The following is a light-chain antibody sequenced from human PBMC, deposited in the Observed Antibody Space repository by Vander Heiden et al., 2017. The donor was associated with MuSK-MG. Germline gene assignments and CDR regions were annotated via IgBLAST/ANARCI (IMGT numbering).Light chain of an antibody. CDR2: KAS. V-gene: IGKV1-5*03. CDR3: QKDSNHPRT. J-gene: IGKJ1*01. CDR1: QSISSW. Sequence: DLQMPQSPSTLSASVGDRVTITCRARQSISSWLAWYQKKPGKAPKLLIDKASSLESGVPSSCSGRGSGTEFTLTISSLQHDDFATYYRQKDSNHPRTFGQGTKVEIK.